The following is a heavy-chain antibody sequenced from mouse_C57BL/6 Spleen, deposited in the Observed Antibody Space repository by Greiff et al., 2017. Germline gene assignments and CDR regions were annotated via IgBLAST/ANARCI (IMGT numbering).Heavy chain of an antibody. Sequence: QVQLQQPGAELVMPGASVKLSCKASGYTFTSYWMHWVKQRPGQGLEWIGEIDPSDSYTNYNQKFKGKSTLTVDKSSSTAYMQLSSLTSEDSAVYYCARMVTRGRSAMDDWGQGASVTVSA. J-gene: IGHJ4*01. CDR2: IDPSDSYT. CDR3: ARMVTRGRSAMDD. V-gene: IGHV1-69*01. CDR1: GYTFTSYW. D-gene: IGHD2-2*01.